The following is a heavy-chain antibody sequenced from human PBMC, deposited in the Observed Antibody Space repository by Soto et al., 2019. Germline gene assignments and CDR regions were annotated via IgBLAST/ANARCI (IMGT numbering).Heavy chain of an antibody. Sequence: VRLSCEASGFTFNTYSMHWVRQPPGKGLEWLAAIWYDGTQKYYADSVKGRFIISRDNSKKTLYLEMNSLRAEDTAVYYCARAGGTTVTGLWNFDSWGQGTLVTVSS. J-gene: IGHJ4*02. CDR2: IWYDGTQK. CDR1: GFTFNTYS. V-gene: IGHV3-33*01. D-gene: IGHD4-17*01. CDR3: ARAGGTTVTGLWNFDS.